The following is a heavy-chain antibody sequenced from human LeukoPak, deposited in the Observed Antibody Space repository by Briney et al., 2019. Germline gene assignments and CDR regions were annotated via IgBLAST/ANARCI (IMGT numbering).Heavy chain of an antibody. J-gene: IGHJ3*02. CDR3: AKEVRGDAFDI. Sequence: HPGGSLRLSCVASEFTFRSYDMHWVRQAPGKGLEWVAVVSYDGSNKDYADSVKGRFTISRDNTKNTLFLQMNSLRAEDTAVYYCAKEVRGDAFDIWGQGTMVTVSS. D-gene: IGHD3-16*01. CDR2: VSYDGSNK. V-gene: IGHV3-30*18. CDR1: EFTFRSYD.